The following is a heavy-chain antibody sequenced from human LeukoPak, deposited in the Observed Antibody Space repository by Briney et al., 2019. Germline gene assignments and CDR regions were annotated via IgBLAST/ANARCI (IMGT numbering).Heavy chain of an antibody. V-gene: IGHV3-23*01. CDR2: LSGSGITT. Sequence: GGSLRLPCAASGFTFSDSAMSWVRQAPGKGLEWVSTLSGSGITTYYADSVKGRFTISRDNSKNTLYLQMNSLRAEDTAVYYCAKGIYSSGWSYFDYWGHGTLVTVSS. J-gene: IGHJ4*01. CDR1: GFTFSDSA. D-gene: IGHD6-19*01. CDR3: AKGIYSSGWSYFDY.